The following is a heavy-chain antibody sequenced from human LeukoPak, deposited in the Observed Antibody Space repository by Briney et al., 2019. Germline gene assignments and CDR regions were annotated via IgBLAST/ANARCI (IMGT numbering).Heavy chain of an antibody. CDR3: AKLYGGRYFDY. J-gene: IGHJ4*02. V-gene: IGHV3-23*01. CDR1: GFTFSTYA. Sequence: GGSLRLSCAASGFTFSTYAMTWVRQAPGKGLEWVSGISGSGGSTYYADSVKGRFTISRDSSKNTLYVQMNSLRAEDSAVYYCAKLYGGRYFDYWGQGTLVTVSS. CDR2: ISGSGGST. D-gene: IGHD3-10*01.